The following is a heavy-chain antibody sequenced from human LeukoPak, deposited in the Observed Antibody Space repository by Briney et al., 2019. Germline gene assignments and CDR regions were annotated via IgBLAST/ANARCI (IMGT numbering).Heavy chain of an antibody. V-gene: IGHV1-18*01. CDR1: GYTFTSYG. CDR3: ARDRYCSSTSCYPDAFDI. CDR2: ISAYNGNT. J-gene: IGHJ3*02. D-gene: IGHD2-2*01. Sequence: ASVKVSCKASGYTFTSYGISWVRQAPGQGLEWMGWISAYNGNTNYAQKLQGRVTMTTDTSTSTAYMELRSLRSDDTAVYYCARDRYCSSTSCYPDAFDIWGQGTMVTVSS.